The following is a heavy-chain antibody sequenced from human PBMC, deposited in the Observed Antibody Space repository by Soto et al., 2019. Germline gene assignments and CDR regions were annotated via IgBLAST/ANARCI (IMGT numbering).Heavy chain of an antibody. CDR2: INHSVST. CDR1: GGSFSGYY. Sequence: QVQLQQWGAGLLKPSETLSLTCAVYGGSFSGYYWTCIRQPPGTGLEWIGEINHSVSTNYNPSLKSRVTISVDTSKNQFSLKLTSVTAADTAVYYCARDKITGLFDYWGQGTLVTVSS. J-gene: IGHJ4*02. D-gene: IGHD2-8*02. CDR3: ARDKITGLFDY. V-gene: IGHV4-34*01.